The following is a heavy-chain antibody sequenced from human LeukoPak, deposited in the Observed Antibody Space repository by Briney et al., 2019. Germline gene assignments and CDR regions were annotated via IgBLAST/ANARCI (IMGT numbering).Heavy chain of an antibody. D-gene: IGHD3-10*01. CDR3: AWGVVRGVIITFDC. J-gene: IGHJ4*02. Sequence: SVKVSCKASGGTFSSYAISWVRQAPGQGLEWMGGIIPIFGTANYAQKFQGRVTITTDESTSTAYMELSSLRSEDTAVYYCAWGVVRGVIITFDCWGQGTLVTVSS. CDR1: GGTFSSYA. V-gene: IGHV1-69*05. CDR2: IIPIFGTA.